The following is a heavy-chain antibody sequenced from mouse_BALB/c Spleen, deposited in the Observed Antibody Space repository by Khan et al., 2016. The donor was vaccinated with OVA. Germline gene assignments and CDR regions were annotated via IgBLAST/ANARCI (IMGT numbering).Heavy chain of an antibody. D-gene: IGHD1-1*01. J-gene: IGHJ4*01. CDR2: IWAGGST. CDR1: GFSLTSYG. V-gene: IGHV2-9*02. Sequence: QVQLKESGPGPVAPSQSLSITCTVSGFSLTSYGVHWVRQPPGKGLEWLGVIWAGGSTNYNSALMSRLSISKDNSKSQVFLKMNSLQTDDTAMYYCARDVYYYGSSYYYAMDYWGQGTSVTVSS. CDR3: ARDVYYYGSSYYYAMDY.